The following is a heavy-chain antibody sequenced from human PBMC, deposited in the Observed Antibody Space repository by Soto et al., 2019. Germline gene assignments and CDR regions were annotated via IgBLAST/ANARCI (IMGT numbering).Heavy chain of an antibody. CDR3: ASPPYCSSTSCYPPPEYFQH. V-gene: IGHV1-69*02. Sequence: ASVKVSCKASGGTFSSYTISWVRQAPGQGLEWMGRIIPILGIANYAQKFQGRVTITADKSTSTAYMELSSLRSEDTAVYYCASPPYCSSTSCYPPPEYFQHWGQGTLVTVSS. CDR1: GGTFSSYT. J-gene: IGHJ1*01. CDR2: IIPILGIA. D-gene: IGHD2-2*01.